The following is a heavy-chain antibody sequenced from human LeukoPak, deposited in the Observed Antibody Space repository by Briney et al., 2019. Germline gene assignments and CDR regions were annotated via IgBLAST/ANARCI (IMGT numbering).Heavy chain of an antibody. CDR1: RFTFSDYE. CDR2: ISSSGNTI. D-gene: IGHD2-2*01. J-gene: IGHJ6*02. V-gene: IGHV3-48*03. Sequence: GGSLRLSFAAPRFTFSDYEVNWVRKSPGKGLEWVSYISSSGNTIFYADSVKGRFTISRDNAKNSLYLQMNNLRAEDTALYYCARGYAYGMDVWGQGTTVTVSS. CDR3: ARGYAYGMDV.